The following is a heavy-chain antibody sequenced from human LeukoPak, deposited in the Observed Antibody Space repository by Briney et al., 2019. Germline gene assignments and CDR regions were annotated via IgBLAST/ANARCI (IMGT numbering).Heavy chain of an antibody. CDR3: ASEGDIVVVVAATRDKMGAFDI. CDR2: IYYSGST. Sequence: SETLSLTCTVSGGSISSSSYYWGWIRQPPGKGLEWIGSIYYSGSTYYNPSLRSRVTISVDTSKNQFSLKLSSVTAADPAVYYCASEGDIVVVVAATRDKMGAFDIWGQGTMVTVSS. D-gene: IGHD2-15*01. V-gene: IGHV4-39*01. CDR1: GGSISSSSYY. J-gene: IGHJ3*02.